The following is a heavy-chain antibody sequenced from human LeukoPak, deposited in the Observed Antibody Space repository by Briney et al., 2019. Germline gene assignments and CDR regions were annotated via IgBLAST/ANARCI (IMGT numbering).Heavy chain of an antibody. CDR2: ISSSGST. D-gene: IGHD3-10*01. Sequence: SETLSLTCTVSGDSISSGDYYWSWIRQPAGKGLEWIGRISSSGSTNYNPSLKSRVTISVDTSKNQFSLKLTSVTAAYTAVYYCARDKGQYGSGTPGFTWFDPWGQGTLVTVSS. J-gene: IGHJ5*02. V-gene: IGHV4-61*02. CDR3: ARDKGQYGSGTPGFTWFDP. CDR1: GDSISSGDYY.